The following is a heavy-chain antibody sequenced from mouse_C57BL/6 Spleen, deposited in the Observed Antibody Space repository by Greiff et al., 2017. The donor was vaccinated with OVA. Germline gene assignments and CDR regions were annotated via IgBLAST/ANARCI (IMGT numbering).Heavy chain of an antibody. CDR2: IDPNSGGT. Sequence: VQLQQPGAELVKPGASVKLSCKASGYTFTSYWMHWVKQRPGQGLEWIGRIDPNSGGTKYNEKFKSKATLTVDKPSSTAYMQLSSLTSEDSAVYYCAREGDDYDDYFDYWGQGTTLTVSS. V-gene: IGHV1-72*01. J-gene: IGHJ2*01. CDR1: GYTFTSYW. CDR3: AREGDDYDDYFDY. D-gene: IGHD2-4*01.